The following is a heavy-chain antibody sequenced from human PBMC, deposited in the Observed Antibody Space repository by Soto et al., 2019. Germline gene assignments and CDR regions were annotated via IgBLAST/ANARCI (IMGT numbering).Heavy chain of an antibody. CDR2: IYSGGNP. CDR1: GFSVGGNY. Sequence: EERLVQAGGGLVQPGGSLRLSCAAYGFSVGGNYMSWVRQAPGKGLELVSLIYSGGNPFYADSMKGRFTLCRDNSNNMVYVQMDSVRPKDAAVYYCARGRNSDCGGQGTLVIVSS. J-gene: IGHJ4*02. V-gene: IGHV3-53*01. CDR3: ARGRNSDC. D-gene: IGHD2-21*01.